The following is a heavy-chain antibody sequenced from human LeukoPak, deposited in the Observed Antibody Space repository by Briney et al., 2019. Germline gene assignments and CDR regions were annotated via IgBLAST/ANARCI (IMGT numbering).Heavy chain of an antibody. J-gene: IGHJ4*02. D-gene: IGHD2-15*01. CDR1: GGSFSGYY. V-gene: IGHV4-34*01. CDR3: AREGCSGGSCYFDY. Sequence: SETLSLTCAVTGGSFSGYYWSWVRQPPGKGLEWIGEINHSGSTNYNPSLKSRVTISVDKSKNQFSLKLSSVTAADTAVYYCAREGCSGGSCYFDYWGQGTLVTVSS. CDR2: INHSGST.